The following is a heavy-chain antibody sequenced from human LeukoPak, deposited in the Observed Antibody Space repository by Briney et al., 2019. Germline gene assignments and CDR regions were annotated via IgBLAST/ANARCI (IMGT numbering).Heavy chain of an antibody. Sequence: GESLKISCKISGDRLTNNWIGWVRQVPGKGLEWLGLIYPGNSDTRYSPFFQGQVTFSVDTSISTAYLHWGGLKASDTAMYYCARFALTSSLDYWGQGTLVTVSS. CDR3: ARFALTSSLDY. V-gene: IGHV5-51*01. CDR1: GDRLTNNW. D-gene: IGHD6-13*01. J-gene: IGHJ4*02. CDR2: IYPGNSDT.